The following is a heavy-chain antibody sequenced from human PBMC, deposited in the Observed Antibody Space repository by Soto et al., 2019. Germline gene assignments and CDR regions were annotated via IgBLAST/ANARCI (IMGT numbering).Heavy chain of an antibody. J-gene: IGHJ6*02. V-gene: IGHV5-10-1*01. CDR1: GFSFTSYL. CDR2: TDPGGSST. D-gene: IGHD6-6*01. Sequence: GESLKISCQGSGFSFTSYLITWVRQVPGKGLEWMGRTDPGGSSTIYSPSFQGHVTISADKSISTAYLQWSSLKASDTAMYYCARHGQGIAARPTRDYYYYGMDVWGQGTTVTVSS. CDR3: ARHGQGIAARPTRDYYYYGMDV.